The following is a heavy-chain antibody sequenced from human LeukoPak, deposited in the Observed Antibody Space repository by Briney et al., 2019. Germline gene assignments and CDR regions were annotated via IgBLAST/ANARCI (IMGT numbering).Heavy chain of an antibody. D-gene: IGHD4-23*01. Sequence: PGGSLRLSCAASGFTFSSYSMNWVRQAPGKGLEWVSYISSSSSTIYYADSVKGRFTISRDNSKNTLYLQMNSLRAEDTAVYYCAKGHNYGGNDHDAFDIWGQGTMVTVSS. V-gene: IGHV3-48*01. J-gene: IGHJ3*02. CDR2: ISSSSSTI. CDR1: GFTFSSYS. CDR3: AKGHNYGGNDHDAFDI.